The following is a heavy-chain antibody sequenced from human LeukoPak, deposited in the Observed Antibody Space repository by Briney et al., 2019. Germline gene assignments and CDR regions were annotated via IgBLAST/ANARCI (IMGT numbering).Heavy chain of an antibody. Sequence: PGGSLRLSCAASGFTFDDYAMHWVRQAPGKGLEWVSGISWNSGSIGYADSVKGRFTISRDNAKNSLYLQMNSLRAEDTALYYCAKGYCSSISCLVDYWGQGTLVTVSS. CDR3: AKGYCSSISCLVDY. J-gene: IGHJ4*02. CDR2: ISWNSGSI. CDR1: GFTFDDYA. V-gene: IGHV3-9*01. D-gene: IGHD2-2*01.